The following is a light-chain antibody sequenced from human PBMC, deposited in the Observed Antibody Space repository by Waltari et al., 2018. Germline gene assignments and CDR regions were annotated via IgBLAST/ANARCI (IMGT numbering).Light chain of an antibody. Sequence: EIMLTQSPGTLSLSPGERATLSCRASQSISRSLARYQQKPGQAPRLLIYDASSRATGIPDRFSGSGSGTDFSLTISRLEPEDFAVYYCQKYGSLPATFGQGTKVEIK. CDR2: DAS. V-gene: IGKV3-20*01. CDR3: QKYGSLPAT. CDR1: QSISRS. J-gene: IGKJ1*01.